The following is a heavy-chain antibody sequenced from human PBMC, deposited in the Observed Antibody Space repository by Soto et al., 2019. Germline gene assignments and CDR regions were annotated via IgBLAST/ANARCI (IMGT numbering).Heavy chain of an antibody. Sequence: GASVKVSCKASGGTFSSYTISWVRQAPGQGLEWMGRIIPILGIANYAQKFQGRVTITADKSTSTAYMELSSLRSEDTAVYYCARGDIAAAGGGYFDYWGQGTLVTVSS. CDR1: GGTFSSYT. D-gene: IGHD6-13*01. CDR3: ARGDIAAAGGGYFDY. V-gene: IGHV1-69*02. J-gene: IGHJ4*02. CDR2: IIPILGIA.